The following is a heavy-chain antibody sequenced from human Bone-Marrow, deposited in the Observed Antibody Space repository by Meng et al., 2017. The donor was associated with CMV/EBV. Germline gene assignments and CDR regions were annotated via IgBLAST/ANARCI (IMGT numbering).Heavy chain of an antibody. V-gene: IGHV1-2*02. D-gene: IGHD2-2*02. CDR1: GYTFTGYY. J-gene: IGHJ5*02. CDR3: ARVYCSTTSCYSRDP. Sequence: ASVKVSCKASGYTFTGYYMHWVRQAPGQGLEWMGWINPNSGGTNYAQKFQGRVTMTRDTSISTAYMELSRLRSDDTAVYYCARVYCSTTSCYSRDPWGQGSLVNVAS. CDR2: INPNSGGT.